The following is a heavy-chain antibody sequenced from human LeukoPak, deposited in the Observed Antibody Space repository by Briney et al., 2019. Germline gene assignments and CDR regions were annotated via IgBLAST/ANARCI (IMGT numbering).Heavy chain of an antibody. CDR2: IKEDGSEK. CDR1: GFTFSNYW. D-gene: IGHD6-19*01. CDR3: AKSSKEAAVAGTGD. J-gene: IGHJ4*02. Sequence: GGSLRLSCAASGFTFSNYWMSWVRQAPGKGLEWVANIKEDGSEKYYVDSVKGRFTISRDNAKNSLYLQMNSLRAEDTAVYYCAKSSKEAAVAGTGDWGQGTLVTVSS. V-gene: IGHV3-7*03.